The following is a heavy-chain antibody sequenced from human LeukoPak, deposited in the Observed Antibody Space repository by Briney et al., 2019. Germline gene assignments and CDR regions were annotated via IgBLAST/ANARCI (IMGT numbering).Heavy chain of an antibody. Sequence: GGSLRLSCAASGFTFDDYTMHWVRQAPGKGLEWVSLISWDGGSTYYADPVKGRFTISRDNSKNSLYLQMNSLRTEDTALYYCAKDIFARATYGMDVWGQGTTVTVSS. J-gene: IGHJ6*02. CDR3: AKDIFARATYGMDV. V-gene: IGHV3-43*01. CDR2: ISWDGGST. D-gene: IGHD2-21*01. CDR1: GFTFDDYT.